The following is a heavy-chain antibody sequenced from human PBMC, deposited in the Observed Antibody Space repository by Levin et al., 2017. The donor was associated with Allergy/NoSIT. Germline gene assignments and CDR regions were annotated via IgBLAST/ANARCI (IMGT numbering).Heavy chain of an antibody. CDR3: ARAGVVGAFDI. V-gene: IGHV3-33*01. J-gene: IGHJ3*02. Sequence: LSGGSLRLSCAASGFTFSSYGMHWVRQAPGKGLEWVAVIWYDGSNKYYADSVKGRFTISRDNSKNTLYLQMNSLRAEDTAVYYCARAGVVGAFDIWGQGTMVTVSS. D-gene: IGHD2-15*01. CDR2: IWYDGSNK. CDR1: GFTFSSYG.